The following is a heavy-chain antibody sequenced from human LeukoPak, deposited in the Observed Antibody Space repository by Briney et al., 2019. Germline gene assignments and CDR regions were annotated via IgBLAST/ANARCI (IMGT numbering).Heavy chain of an antibody. V-gene: IGHV4-4*09. Sequence: PSETLSLTCTVSGGSISSYYWSWIRQPPGKGLEWIGYIYTSGSTNYNPSLKSRVTISVDTSKNQFSLKLSSVTAADTAVYYCARVRANWYEDYWGQGTLVTVSS. CDR1: GGSISSYY. CDR2: IYTSGST. CDR3: ARVRANWYEDY. D-gene: IGHD6-13*01. J-gene: IGHJ4*02.